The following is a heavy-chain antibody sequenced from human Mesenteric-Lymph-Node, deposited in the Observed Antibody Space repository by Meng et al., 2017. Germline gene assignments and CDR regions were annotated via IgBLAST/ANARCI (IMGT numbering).Heavy chain of an antibody. CDR3: ARYVFDSSSLYSNWFDP. Sequence: QVVWQESGPGLVHPPPAPPPTCPGSGGSLSRCTYYWGWIRPPPGKGLEWIAYLHYSGSTYYRPSLKSRVTISVDTSKNQLSLKLSSMTAADTAVYYCARYVFDSSSLYSNWFDPWGQGTLVTVSS. CDR1: GGSLSRCTYY. V-gene: IGHV4-31*03. CDR2: LHYSGST. D-gene: IGHD3-22*01. J-gene: IGHJ5*02.